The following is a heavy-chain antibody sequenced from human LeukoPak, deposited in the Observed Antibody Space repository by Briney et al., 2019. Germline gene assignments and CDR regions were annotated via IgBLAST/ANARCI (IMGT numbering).Heavy chain of an antibody. J-gene: IGHJ3*02. D-gene: IGHD7-27*01. CDR1: GFTFSSYS. CDR2: ISSSSYI. V-gene: IGHV3-21*01. Sequence: GGSLRLSCAASGFTFSSYSMNWVRQAPGKGLEWVSSISSSSYIYYADSVKGRFTISRDNAKNSLYLQMNSLRAEDTAVYYCAKLIPPGAFDIWGQGTMVTVSS. CDR3: AKLIPPGAFDI.